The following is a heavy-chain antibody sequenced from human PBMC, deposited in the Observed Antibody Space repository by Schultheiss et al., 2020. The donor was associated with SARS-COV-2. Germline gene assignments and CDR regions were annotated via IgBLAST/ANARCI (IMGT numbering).Heavy chain of an antibody. CDR3: AREMDAWCGGDCYYYYYGMDV. Sequence: SETLSLTCAVYGGSFSGYYWSWIRQPPGKGLEWIGEINHSGSTNYNPSLKSRVTISVDTSKNQFSLKLSSVTAADTAVYYCAREMDAWCGGDCYYYYYGMDVWGQGTTVTVSS. J-gene: IGHJ6*02. CDR2: INHSGST. V-gene: IGHV4-34*01. D-gene: IGHD2-21*02. CDR1: GGSFSGYY.